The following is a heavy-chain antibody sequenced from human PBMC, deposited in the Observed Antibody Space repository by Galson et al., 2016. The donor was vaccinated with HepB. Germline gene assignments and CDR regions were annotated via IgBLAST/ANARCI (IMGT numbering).Heavy chain of an antibody. CDR3: ARDRSSWRLYYYYGMDV. D-gene: IGHD6-13*01. Sequence: SLRFSCAASGFTFSSYEMNWVRQAPGKGLEWVSYISSSGSTINYADSVKGRFTISRANAKNSLYLQMNSLRAEDTAVYYCARDRSSWRLYYYYGMDVWGQGTTVTVSS. CDR2: ISSSGSTI. J-gene: IGHJ6*02. V-gene: IGHV3-48*03. CDR1: GFTFSSYE.